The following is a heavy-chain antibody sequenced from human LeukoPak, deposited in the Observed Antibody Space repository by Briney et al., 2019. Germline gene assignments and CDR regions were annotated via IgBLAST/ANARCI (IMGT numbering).Heavy chain of an antibody. CDR1: GGSISSYY. Sequence: PFETLSLTCTVSGGSISSYYWSWIRQPPGKGLEWIGYIYYSGSTNYNPSLKRRVTISVDTSKNQFSLKLSSVTAADTAVYYCARRSSGWNKYYFDYWGQETRDTVSS. V-gene: IGHV4-59*08. CDR3: ARRSSGWNKYYFDY. J-gene: IGHJ4*02. D-gene: IGHD6-19*01. CDR2: IYYSGST.